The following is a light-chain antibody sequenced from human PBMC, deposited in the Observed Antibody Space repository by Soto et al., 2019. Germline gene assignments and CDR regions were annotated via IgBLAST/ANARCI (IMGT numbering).Light chain of an antibody. J-gene: IGLJ1*01. Sequence: QSALTQPPSVSGAPGQRVTISCTGSSSNIGATYDVQWYQQLPGTAPKLLIYGNSNRPSGVPDRFSGSKSGTSASLAITGLQADDEADYDCQSYDSSLSAHYVFGTGTKVTVL. CDR1: SSNIGATYD. CDR2: GNS. CDR3: QSYDSSLSAHYV. V-gene: IGLV1-40*01.